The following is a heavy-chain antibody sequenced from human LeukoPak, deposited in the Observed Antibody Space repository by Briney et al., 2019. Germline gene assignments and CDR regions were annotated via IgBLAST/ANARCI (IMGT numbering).Heavy chain of an antibody. CDR1: GFTLSTYW. CDR2: INPDGSGK. CDR3: ASWGAGGNS. V-gene: IGHV3-7*01. J-gene: IGHJ4*02. Sequence: GGSLRLSCEASGFTLSTYWMNWVRKVPGKGLDWVANINPDGSGKRYVDSVKGRFTIARDNADNSLSLQMNSLRAEDTAVYYCASWGAGGNSWGQGTLVTVSS. D-gene: IGHD3-16*01.